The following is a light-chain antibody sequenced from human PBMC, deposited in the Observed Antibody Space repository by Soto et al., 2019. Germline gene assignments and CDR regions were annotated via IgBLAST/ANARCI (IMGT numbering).Light chain of an antibody. Sequence: QSAPTQPASVSGSPGQSITISCTGTSSDIGLNNYVSWYQQHPGKAPALIIYAVTYRPSGVSSRFSGSKSGDTASLTISGLRTEDEADYYCTSLSYSRPVVFGGGTQLTVL. V-gene: IGLV2-14*03. CDR3: TSLSYSRPVV. CDR2: AVT. CDR1: SSDIGLNNY. J-gene: IGLJ2*01.